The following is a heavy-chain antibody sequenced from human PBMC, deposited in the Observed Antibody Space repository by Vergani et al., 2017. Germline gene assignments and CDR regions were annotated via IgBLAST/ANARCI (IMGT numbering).Heavy chain of an antibody. Sequence: EVQLVESGGGLVQPGGSLRLSCAASGFTFSSYEMNWVRRAPGKGLEWVSYISSSGSTIYYADSVKGRFTISRDNAKNSLYLQMNRLRAEDTAVYYWAGVRGGGLDYWGQGTLVTVSS. D-gene: IGHD3-16*01. J-gene: IGHJ4*02. V-gene: IGHV3-48*03. CDR3: AGVRGGGLDY. CDR2: ISSSGSTI. CDR1: GFTFSSYE.